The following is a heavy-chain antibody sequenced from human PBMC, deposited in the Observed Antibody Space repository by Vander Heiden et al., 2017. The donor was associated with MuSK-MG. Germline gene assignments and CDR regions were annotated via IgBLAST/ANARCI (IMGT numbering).Heavy chain of an antibody. CDR3: AKNGRDFWLPDH. D-gene: IGHD3-9*01. J-gene: IGHJ4*02. Sequence: VHLVESGGGLVQPGGSLTLSCAAPGFAFSTYTMNWVRQAPGKGLEWVSGITGSGTNTLYADSVKGRFIISRDFSKNTLYLQMNSLRAEDTAVYYCAKNGRDFWLPDHWGQGTRVTVSS. CDR1: GFAFSTYT. CDR2: ITGSGTNT. V-gene: IGHV3-23*04.